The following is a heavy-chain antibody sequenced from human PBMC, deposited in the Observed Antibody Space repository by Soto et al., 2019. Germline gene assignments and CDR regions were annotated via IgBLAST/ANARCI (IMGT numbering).Heavy chain of an antibody. J-gene: IGHJ4*02. CDR2: IYTSGST. D-gene: IGHD5-12*01. Sequence: SETLSLTCTVSGGSISSYYWSWIRQPAGKGLEWIGRIYTSGSTNYNPSLKSRVTMSVDTSKNQFSLKLSSVTAAVTAVYYCARVRIHSGYDDWVFDYWGQGTLVTVSS. V-gene: IGHV4-4*07. CDR1: GGSISSYY. CDR3: ARVRIHSGYDDWVFDY.